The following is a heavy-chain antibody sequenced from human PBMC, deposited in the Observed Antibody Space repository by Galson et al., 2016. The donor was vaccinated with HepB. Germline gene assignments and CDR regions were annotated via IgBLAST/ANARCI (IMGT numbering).Heavy chain of an antibody. CDR2: ISYDGSKK. V-gene: IGHV3-30*04. J-gene: IGHJ6*02. D-gene: IGHD3-22*01. Sequence: SLRLSCAASGFTFSNYAMNWVRQAPGKGLEWVAVISYDGSKKYYADSVKGRFTISRDNAKNTLYVQMNSLRAEDTAVYYCAKDFTMIVVPYYYYGMDVWGQGTTVTVSS. CDR3: AKDFTMIVVPYYYYGMDV. CDR1: GFTFSNYA.